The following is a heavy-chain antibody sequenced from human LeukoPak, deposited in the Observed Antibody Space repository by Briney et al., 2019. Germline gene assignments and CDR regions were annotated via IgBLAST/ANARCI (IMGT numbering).Heavy chain of an antibody. J-gene: IGHJ4*02. CDR1: GFTFDFTFISRW. CDR2: VKPDGNA. Sequence: GGSLRLSCEASGFTFDFTFISRWRHWVGHSPGRGLVWVALVKPDGNANYADSVKGRYIVSRDNADSTMYLHMSNLRVDDTALYFCHPLAYTANWGPGTLVTVS. V-gene: IGHV3-74*01. CDR3: HPLAYTAN. D-gene: IGHD2-2*02.